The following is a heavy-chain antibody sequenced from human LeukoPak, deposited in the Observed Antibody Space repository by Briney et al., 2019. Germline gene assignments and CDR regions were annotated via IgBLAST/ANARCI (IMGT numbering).Heavy chain of an antibody. J-gene: IGHJ4*02. Sequence: YPSETLSLTCSVSGYSIGSGHYWGWIRQPRGKGLEWIGSMYQTGSSYYNPSLKSRVTISLDTSKNQVSLKLTFVTAADTAFYFCARENVVAQGTFDYWGQGTLVTVSS. V-gene: IGHV4-38-2*02. CDR3: ARENVVAQGTFDY. D-gene: IGHD2-21*01. CDR1: GYSIGSGHY. CDR2: MYQTGSS.